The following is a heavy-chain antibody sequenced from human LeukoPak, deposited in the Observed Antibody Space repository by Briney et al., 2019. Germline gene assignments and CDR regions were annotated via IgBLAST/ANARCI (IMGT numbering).Heavy chain of an antibody. D-gene: IGHD6-13*01. CDR3: ARDNMRDGGIAAAGTDY. J-gene: IGHJ4*02. CDR2: IKQDGSEK. Sequence: GGSLRLSCAASGFTFSTYWMSRVRQAPGKGLEWVANIKQDGSEKYYVDSVKGRLTISRDNAKNSLYLQMNSLRAEDTAVYYCARDNMRDGGIAAAGTDYWGQGTLVTVSS. CDR1: GFTFSTYW. V-gene: IGHV3-7*01.